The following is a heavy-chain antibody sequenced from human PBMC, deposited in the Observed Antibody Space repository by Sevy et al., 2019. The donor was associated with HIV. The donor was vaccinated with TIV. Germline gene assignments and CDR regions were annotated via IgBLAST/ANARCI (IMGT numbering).Heavy chain of an antibody. CDR3: ARALYDFWSGYYQPTFDY. Sequence: SETLSLTCAVSGGSISSGGYSWSWIRQPPGKGLEWIGYIYHSGSTYYKPSLKSRVTISVDRSKNQFSLKLSSVTAADTAVYYCARALYDFWSGYYQPTFDYWGQGTLVTVSS. D-gene: IGHD3-3*01. J-gene: IGHJ4*02. CDR2: IYHSGST. V-gene: IGHV4-30-2*01. CDR1: GGSISSGGYS.